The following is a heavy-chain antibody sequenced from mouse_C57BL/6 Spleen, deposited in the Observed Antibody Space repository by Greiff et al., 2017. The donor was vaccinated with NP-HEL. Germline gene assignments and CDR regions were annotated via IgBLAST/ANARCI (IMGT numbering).Heavy chain of an antibody. Sequence: EVQLQQSGGDLVKPGGSLKLSCAASGFTFSSYGMSWVRQTPDKRLEWVATISSGGSYTYYPDSVKGRFTISRDNAKNTLYLQMSSLKSEDTAMYYCARHSLYYYGSSYDWYFDVWGTGTTVTVSS. V-gene: IGHV5-6*01. J-gene: IGHJ1*03. D-gene: IGHD1-1*01. CDR1: GFTFSSYG. CDR2: ISSGGSYT. CDR3: ARHSLYYYGSSYDWYFDV.